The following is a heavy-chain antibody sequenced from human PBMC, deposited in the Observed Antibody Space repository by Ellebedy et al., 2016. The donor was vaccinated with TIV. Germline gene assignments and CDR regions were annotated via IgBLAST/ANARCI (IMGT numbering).Heavy chain of an antibody. J-gene: IGHJ6*02. V-gene: IGHV1-18*01. Sequence: ASVKVSXXASGYTFTSYGISWVRQAPGQGLEWMGWISAYNGNTNYAQKLQGRVTMTTDTSTSTAYMELRSLRSDDTAVYYCAADWVGAGAVSWYYYYGMDVWGQGTTVTVSS. CDR1: GYTFTSYG. CDR3: AADWVGAGAVSWYYYYGMDV. D-gene: IGHD1-26*01. CDR2: ISAYNGNT.